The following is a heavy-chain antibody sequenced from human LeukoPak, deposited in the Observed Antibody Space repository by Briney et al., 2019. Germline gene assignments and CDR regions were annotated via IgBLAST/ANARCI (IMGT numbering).Heavy chain of an antibody. CDR1: GFTVITND. CDR3: ARGVEPLAANTLAY. V-gene: IGHV3-53*01. J-gene: IGHJ4*02. CDR2: LYSGGNT. D-gene: IGHD1-14*01. Sequence: GGSLRLSCAASGFTVITNDMTWVRQAPGKGLEWVSVLYSGGNTKYADSVQGRFTISRDKSKNTLYLEMNSLSPDDAAVYFCARGVEPLAANTLAYWGQGTLVTVFS.